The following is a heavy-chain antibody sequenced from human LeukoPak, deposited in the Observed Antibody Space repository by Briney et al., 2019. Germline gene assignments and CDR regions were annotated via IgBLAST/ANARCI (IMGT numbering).Heavy chain of an antibody. CDR3: ARDGGTSHFDY. CDR2: IWYDGSNK. V-gene: IGHV3-33*01. Sequence: PGRSLRLSCAASGFMFSSSGVHWVRQAPGKGLEWVAVIWYDGSNKYSADSVKGRFTISRDNSKNTLYLQMNSLRAEDTAVYYCARDGGTSHFDYWGQGTLVSVSS. D-gene: IGHD4-23*01. CDR1: GFMFSSSG. J-gene: IGHJ4*02.